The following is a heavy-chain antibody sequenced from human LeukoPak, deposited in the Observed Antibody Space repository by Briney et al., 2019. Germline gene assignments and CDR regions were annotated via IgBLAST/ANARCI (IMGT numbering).Heavy chain of an antibody. D-gene: IGHD4-17*01. Sequence: SGTLSLTCAVSGGSISSSNWWSWVRQPPGKGLERIGEIYHSGSTNYNPSLKGRVTISVDKSKNQFSLKLSSVTAADTAVYYCARAVTTLAGFDYWGQGTLVTVSS. V-gene: IGHV4-4*02. CDR2: IYHSGST. J-gene: IGHJ4*02. CDR3: ARAVTTLAGFDY. CDR1: GGSISSSNW.